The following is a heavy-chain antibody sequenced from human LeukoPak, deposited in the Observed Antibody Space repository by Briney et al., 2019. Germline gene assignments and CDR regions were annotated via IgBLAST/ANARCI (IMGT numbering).Heavy chain of an antibody. Sequence: ASVKVSCKASGYTFTSYGISWVRQAPGQGLEWMGWISAYNGNTNYAQKLQGRVTMTTDTSTSTAYMELRSLRSDDTAVCYCARGYYYDSSGSQEYYYGMDVWGQGTTVTVSS. J-gene: IGHJ6*02. V-gene: IGHV1-18*04. CDR3: ARGYYYDSSGSQEYYYGMDV. D-gene: IGHD3-22*01. CDR1: GYTFTSYG. CDR2: ISAYNGNT.